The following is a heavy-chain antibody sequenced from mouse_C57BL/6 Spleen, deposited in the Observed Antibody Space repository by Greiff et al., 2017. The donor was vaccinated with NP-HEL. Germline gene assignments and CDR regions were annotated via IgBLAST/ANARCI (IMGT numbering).Heavy chain of an antibody. D-gene: IGHD4-1*01. J-gene: IGHJ2*01. Sequence: VQLQQPGAELVMPGASVKLSCKASGYTFTSYWMHWVKQRPGQGLEWIGEIDPSDSYTNYNQKFKGKSTLTVDKASSTAYMQLSSLTSDDSAVYYCARMGDYFDYWGQGTTLTVSS. V-gene: IGHV1-69*01. CDR2: IDPSDSYT. CDR1: GYTFTSYW. CDR3: ARMGDYFDY.